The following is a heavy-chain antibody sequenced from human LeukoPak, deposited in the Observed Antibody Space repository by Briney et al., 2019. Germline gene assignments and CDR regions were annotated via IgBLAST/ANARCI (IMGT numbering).Heavy chain of an antibody. D-gene: IGHD4-17*01. CDR2: INPSGGST. Sequence: ASVTVSCTASGYSFTSYGIAWVRQAPGQGLEWMGIINPSGGSTSYAQKFQGRVTMTRDTSTSTVYMELSSLRSEDTAVYYCAREEIYGDYYFDYWGQGTLVTVSS. J-gene: IGHJ4*02. CDR1: GYSFTSYG. V-gene: IGHV1-46*01. CDR3: AREEIYGDYYFDY.